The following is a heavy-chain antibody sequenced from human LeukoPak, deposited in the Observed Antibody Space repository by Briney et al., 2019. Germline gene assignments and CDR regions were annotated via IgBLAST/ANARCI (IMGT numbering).Heavy chain of an antibody. CDR3: AREISRFGI. J-gene: IGHJ4*02. V-gene: IGHV3-66*01. Sequence: PGGSLRLSCAASGFTVSTNNYMYWVRQAPGKGLEWVSSIYTGGTTYYADSVKGRFTISRDDPKNTLYLQMNSLRADDTAVYYCAREISRFGIWGQGTLVTASS. D-gene: IGHD3-16*01. CDR1: GFTVSTNNY. CDR2: IYTGGTT.